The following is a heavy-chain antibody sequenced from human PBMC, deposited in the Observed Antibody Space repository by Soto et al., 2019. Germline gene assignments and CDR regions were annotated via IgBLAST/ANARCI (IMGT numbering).Heavy chain of an antibody. CDR3: AIKNEGGFDS. V-gene: IGHV3-9*01. D-gene: IGHD3-16*01. J-gene: IGHJ4*02. Sequence: EVQLVESGGGLVQPGRSLRLSCAASGFTFGNYAMHWVRQAPGKGLEWVSGISWNSGNIGYADSVKGRFTISRDNAKNSLYLQMNSLRAADTALYYCAIKNEGGFDSWGQGTLVTVSS. CDR2: ISWNSGNI. CDR1: GFTFGNYA.